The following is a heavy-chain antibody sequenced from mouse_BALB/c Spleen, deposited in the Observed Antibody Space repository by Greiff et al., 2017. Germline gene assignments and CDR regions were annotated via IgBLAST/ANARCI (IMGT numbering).Heavy chain of an antibody. V-gene: IGHV2-9*02. D-gene: IGHD2-3*01. Sequence: VQVVESGPGLVAPSQSLSITCTVSGFSLTSYGVHWVRQPPGKGLEWLGVIWAGGSTNYNSALMSRLSISKDNSKSQVFLKMNSLQTDDTAMYYCAREGLLRVGYYAMDYWGQGTSVTVSS. CDR1: GFSLTSYG. CDR2: IWAGGST. CDR3: AREGLLRVGYYAMDY. J-gene: IGHJ4*01.